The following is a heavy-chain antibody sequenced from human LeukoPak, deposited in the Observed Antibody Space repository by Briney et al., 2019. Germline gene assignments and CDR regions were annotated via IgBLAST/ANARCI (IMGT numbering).Heavy chain of an antibody. CDR2: ISGSAGST. V-gene: IGHV3-23*01. CDR3: AKGDSGTYLWWYFDL. J-gene: IGHJ2*01. CDR1: GFTFSSYA. Sequence: GGSLRLSCAASGFTFSSYAMSWVRQAPGKGLEWVSAISGSAGSTYYADSVKGRFTISRDNSKNTLYLQMNSLRAEDTAVCYCAKGDSGTYLWWYFDLWGRGTLVTVSS. D-gene: IGHD1-26*01.